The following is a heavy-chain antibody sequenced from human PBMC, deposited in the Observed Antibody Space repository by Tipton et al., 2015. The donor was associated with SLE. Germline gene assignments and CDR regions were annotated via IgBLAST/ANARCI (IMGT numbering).Heavy chain of an antibody. CDR1: GFTFRSYD. J-gene: IGHJ2*01. D-gene: IGHD6-19*01. Sequence: SLRLSCAASGFTFRSYDMHWVRQAPGKGLEWMAVIWYDGTNKYYADSVKGRFTISRGNSKNTLYLQMNSLRAEDTAVYYCASRSAVYWYFDLWGRGTLVTVSS. CDR2: IWYDGTNK. CDR3: ASRSAVYWYFDL. V-gene: IGHV3-33*01.